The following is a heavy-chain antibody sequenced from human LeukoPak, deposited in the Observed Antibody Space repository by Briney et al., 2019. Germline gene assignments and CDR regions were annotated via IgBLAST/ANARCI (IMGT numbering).Heavy chain of an antibody. CDR2: IESKTDGWTT. CDR1: GFSFSDAW. D-gene: IGHD3-10*01. J-gene: IGHJ4*02. CDR3: TTYGSGRKFDY. Sequence: GGSLRLSCAASGFSFSDAWMSWVRQIPGKGLEWVGRIESKTDGWTTDYAAPVKGRFTISRDDSTNTLYLQMNSLKSEDTAVYYCTTYGSGRKFDYWGQGILVTVSS. V-gene: IGHV3-15*04.